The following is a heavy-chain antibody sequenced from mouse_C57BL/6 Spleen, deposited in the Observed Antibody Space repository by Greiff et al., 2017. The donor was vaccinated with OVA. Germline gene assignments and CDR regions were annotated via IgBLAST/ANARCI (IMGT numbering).Heavy chain of an antibody. V-gene: IGHV5-6*01. CDR2: ISSGGSYT. CDR1: GFTFSSYG. J-gene: IGHJ2*01. D-gene: IGHD2-4*01. CDR3: ARQGLYDYAFDY. Sequence: EVQVVESGGDLVKPGGSLKLSCAASGFTFSSYGMSWVRQTPDKRLEWVATISSGGSYTYYPDSVKGRFTISRDNAKITLYLQMSSLKSEDTAMYYCARQGLYDYAFDYWGQGTTLTVSS.